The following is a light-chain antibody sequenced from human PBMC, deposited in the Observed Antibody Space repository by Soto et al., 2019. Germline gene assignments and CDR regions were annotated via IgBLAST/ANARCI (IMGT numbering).Light chain of an antibody. CDR2: GTS. J-gene: IGKJ1*01. Sequence: IGWTQTQGTMALSGEEIAPGACSTSQSVSSSYLAWYQQKPGQAPRFLIYGTSSRATGIPDRFSGSGSGTDFGLTISRLEPEYFAVYYCHQYGSSPRTLGQGTKVDI. CDR1: QSVSSSY. CDR3: HQYGSSPRT. V-gene: IGKV3-20*01.